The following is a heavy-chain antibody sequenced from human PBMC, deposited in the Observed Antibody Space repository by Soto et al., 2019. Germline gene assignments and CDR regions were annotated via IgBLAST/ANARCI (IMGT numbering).Heavy chain of an antibody. CDR2: IYNTGST. CDR1: GVSISTSSYY. Sequence: SETLSLTCAVSGVSISTSSYYWGWVRLAPGKGLEWIASIYNTGSTYYNPSLNTRVTISVDTSKNQFSLKLSSMTAADTAVYFCARDQIWFGDFHYYGMDVWGQGTTVTVSS. D-gene: IGHD3-10*01. J-gene: IGHJ6*02. CDR3: ARDQIWFGDFHYYGMDV. V-gene: IGHV4-39*07.